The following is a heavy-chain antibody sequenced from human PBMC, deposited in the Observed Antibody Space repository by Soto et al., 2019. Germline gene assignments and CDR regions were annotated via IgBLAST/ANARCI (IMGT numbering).Heavy chain of an antibody. CDR3: ATPGPRGNTYGHPLL. D-gene: IGHD5-18*01. V-gene: IGHV3-11*01. CDR2: ISSGGGSI. Sequence: PEGSLRLSCAASGLTFSDYYMTWIRQPPGKGLEWVSYISSGGGSIYYADSVKGRFTISRDNARDSLYLQMDSLRTDDTARYYCATPGPRGNTYGHPLLRGQAPLHPVST. CDR1: GLTFSDYY. J-gene: IGHJ4*02.